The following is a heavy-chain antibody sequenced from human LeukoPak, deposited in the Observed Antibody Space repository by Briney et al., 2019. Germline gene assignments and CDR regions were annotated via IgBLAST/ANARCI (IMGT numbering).Heavy chain of an antibody. Sequence: SETLSLTCTVSGGSISSGDYYWSWIRQPPGRGLEWNGYIYYSGSTYYNPSLKSRVTISVDTSKNQFSLKLSSVTAADTAVYYCAREEGYGDYENYFDYWGQGTLVTVSS. CDR1: GGSISSGDYY. CDR2: IYYSGST. J-gene: IGHJ4*02. CDR3: AREEGYGDYENYFDY. D-gene: IGHD4-17*01. V-gene: IGHV4-30-4*01.